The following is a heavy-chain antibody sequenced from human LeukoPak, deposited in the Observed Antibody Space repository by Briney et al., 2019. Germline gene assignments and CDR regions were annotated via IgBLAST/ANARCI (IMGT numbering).Heavy chain of an antibody. CDR1: GGSISSYY. CDR3: ARDRGHGSGSYYGY. CDR2: IYYSGST. D-gene: IGHD3-10*01. Sequence: SETLSLTCTVSGGSISSYYWSWIRQPPGKGLEWIGYIYYSGSTNYNPSLKSRVTISVDTSKNQFSLKLSSVTAADTAVYYCARDRGHGSGSYYGYWGQGTLVTVSS. J-gene: IGHJ4*02. V-gene: IGHV4-59*12.